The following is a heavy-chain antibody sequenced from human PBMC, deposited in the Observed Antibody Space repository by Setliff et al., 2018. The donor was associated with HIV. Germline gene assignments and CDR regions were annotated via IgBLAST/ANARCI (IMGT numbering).Heavy chain of an antibody. CDR1: AASIRNHY. Sequence: SETLSLTCTVSAASIRNHYWSWIRQSPGKGLEWIGNFYYTGSTDYNPSFKSRVTISLDKSNNQISLNLSSATAADTAVYYCARHTVFVRYFDHWGQGMLVTVSS. J-gene: IGHJ4*02. D-gene: IGHD2-2*02. CDR2: FYYTGST. CDR3: ARHTVFVRYFDH. V-gene: IGHV4-59*11.